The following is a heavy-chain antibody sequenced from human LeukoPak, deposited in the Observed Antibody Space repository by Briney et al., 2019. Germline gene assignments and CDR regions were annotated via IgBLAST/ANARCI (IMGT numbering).Heavy chain of an antibody. V-gene: IGHV4-34*01. D-gene: IGHD1-26*01. Sequence: SETLSLTCAVYGGSFSGYYWSWIRQPPGKGLEWIGEINHSGSTNYNPSLKSRVTISVDTSKNQFSLKLSPVTAADTAVYYCARGSGVGATKSNWFDPWGQGTLVTVSS. CDR1: GGSFSGYY. CDR2: INHSGST. CDR3: ARGSGVGATKSNWFDP. J-gene: IGHJ5*02.